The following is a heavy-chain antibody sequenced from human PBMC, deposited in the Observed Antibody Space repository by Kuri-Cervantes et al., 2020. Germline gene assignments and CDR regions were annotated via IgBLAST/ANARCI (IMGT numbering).Heavy chain of an antibody. J-gene: IGHJ6*02. Sequence: GESLKISWAASGFTFSSYGMHWVQQAPGKGLEWVAVISYDGSNKYYADSVKGRITISRDNSKNMLYLQMNSQRAEDTAVYYGASAASMDGWGQGTTVTVSS. CDR3: ASAASMDG. CDR2: ISYDGSNK. CDR1: GFTFSSYG. V-gene: IGHV3-30*03.